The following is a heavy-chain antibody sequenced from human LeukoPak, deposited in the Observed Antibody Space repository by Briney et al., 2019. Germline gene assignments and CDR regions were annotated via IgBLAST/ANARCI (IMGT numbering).Heavy chain of an antibody. CDR3: ARWGYSYGIDY. V-gene: IGHV4-59*05. D-gene: IGHD5-18*01. Sequence: GSLRLSCAASGFTFSSYTMNWVRQPPGKGLEWIGGGSYSGSTYYNPSLKSRVTVSVDTSKNQFSLKLSSVTAADTAVYYCARWGYSYGIDYWGQGTLVTVSS. J-gene: IGHJ4*02. CDR2: GSYSGST. CDR1: GFTFSSYT.